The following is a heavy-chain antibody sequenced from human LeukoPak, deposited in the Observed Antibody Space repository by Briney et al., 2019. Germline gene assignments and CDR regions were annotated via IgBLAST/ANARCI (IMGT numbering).Heavy chain of an antibody. Sequence: GGSLRLSCVVSGSTVSSNYMNWVRQAPGKGLEWVSVFYSGGSTYCADSVKGRFTVSRDNSKNTLYLQMNSLRAEDTAVYYCAREGSPGYNYGLLNWGQGTMVTVSS. CDR3: AREGSPGYNYGLLN. V-gene: IGHV3-53*01. D-gene: IGHD5-18*01. J-gene: IGHJ3*01. CDR2: FYSGGST. CDR1: GSTVSSNY.